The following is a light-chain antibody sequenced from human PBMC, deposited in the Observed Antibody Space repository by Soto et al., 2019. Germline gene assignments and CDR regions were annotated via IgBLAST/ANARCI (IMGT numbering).Light chain of an antibody. CDR1: QSVSSSY. CDR2: GAS. CDR3: QQYGSLLT. J-gene: IGKJ4*01. V-gene: IGKV3-20*01. Sequence: EIVLTQSPGTLSLSPGERATLSCRASQSVSSSYLAWYQQKPGQAPRLLIYGASSRATGIPDRFSGSGSGTDFTLTISRLEPEDFAVYYCQQYGSLLTFGGVTKLDIK.